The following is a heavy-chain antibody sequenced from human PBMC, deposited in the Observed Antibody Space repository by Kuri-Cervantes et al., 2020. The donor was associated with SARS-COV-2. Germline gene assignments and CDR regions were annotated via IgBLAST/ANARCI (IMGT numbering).Heavy chain of an antibody. CDR3: ARQPCTSPSCYLGDDAFDI. CDR1: GGSISSPNYD. D-gene: IGHD2-2*01. J-gene: IGHJ3*02. CDR2: IPSAGGT. V-gene: IGHV4-39*01. Sequence: ESLKISCTVSGGSISSPNYDRGWIRQPPGKGLEWIGSIPSAGGTYYSPFLKSRVTISVDTSKNQFSLKLTSVTAADTAVYYCARQPCTSPSCYLGDDAFDIWGQGTMVTVSS.